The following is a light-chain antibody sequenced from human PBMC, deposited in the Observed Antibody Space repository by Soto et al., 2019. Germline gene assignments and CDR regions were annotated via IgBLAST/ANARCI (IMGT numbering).Light chain of an antibody. CDR2: VAS. J-gene: IGKJ1*01. CDR1: QSISNY. V-gene: IGKV1-39*01. CDR3: QQSYSTLWT. Sequence: DIQMTQSPSSLSASVGDRVTITCRASQSISNYLNWYQQKPGKVPKLLIYVASRLQSGVPSRFSGSGSGTDFTLTISSLQPEDSATYYCQQSYSTLWTFGQGTKVEIK.